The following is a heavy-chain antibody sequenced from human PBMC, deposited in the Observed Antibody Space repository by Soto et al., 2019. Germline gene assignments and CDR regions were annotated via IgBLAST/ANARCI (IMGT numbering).Heavy chain of an antibody. CDR2: ISGTGITP. J-gene: IGHJ4*02. D-gene: IGHD6-13*01. V-gene: IGHV3-23*01. CDR1: GFTFSSYA. CDR3: SIGIAAAGPFDY. Sequence: LRLSCASSGFTFSSYAMNWVRQAPGKGLEWVSGISGTGITPYYADSVKGRFTISRVNSKNTLYLQMNSLRAEDTAVYYCSIGIAAAGPFDYWGQGTLVTVSS.